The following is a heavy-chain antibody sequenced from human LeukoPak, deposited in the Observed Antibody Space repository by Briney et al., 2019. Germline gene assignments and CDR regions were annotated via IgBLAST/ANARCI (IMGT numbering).Heavy chain of an antibody. CDR1: GGSNSSSSYY. CDR2: IYYSGIT. D-gene: IGHD2-2*02. Sequence: SETLSLXCTVSGGSNSSSSYYWGWIRQPPGKGLEWIGSIYYSGITYYNPSLKSRVTISVDTSKNQFSLKLSSVTAADTAVYYCAPLSGYCSNTSCYRGDYWGQGTLVTVSS. V-gene: IGHV4-39*01. CDR3: APLSGYCSNTSCYRGDY. J-gene: IGHJ4*02.